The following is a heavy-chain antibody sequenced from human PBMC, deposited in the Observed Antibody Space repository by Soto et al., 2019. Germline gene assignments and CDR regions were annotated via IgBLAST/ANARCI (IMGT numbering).Heavy chain of an antibody. D-gene: IGHD3-3*01. CDR1: GGSISSYY. Sequence: SETLSLTCTVSGGSISSYYWSWIRQPPGKGLEWIGYIYYSGSTNYNPSLKSRVTISVDTSKNQFSLKLSSVTAADTAVYYCARALKYDFWSGYSWFDPWGQGTLVTVSS. J-gene: IGHJ5*02. CDR2: IYYSGST. V-gene: IGHV4-59*01. CDR3: ARALKYDFWSGYSWFDP.